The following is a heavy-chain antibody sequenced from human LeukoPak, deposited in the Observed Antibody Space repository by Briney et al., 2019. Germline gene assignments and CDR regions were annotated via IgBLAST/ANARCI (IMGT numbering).Heavy chain of an antibody. CDR1: GGSISSYY. V-gene: IGHV4-59*01. Sequence: SETLSLTCTVSGGSISSYYWSWIRQPPGKGLEWIGYTYYSGSTNYNPSLKSRVTISVDTSKNQFSLKLSSVTAADTAVYYCARDRSSSWHYYYGMDVWGQGTTVTVSS. J-gene: IGHJ6*02. CDR2: TYYSGST. D-gene: IGHD2-2*01. CDR3: ARDRSSSWHYYYGMDV.